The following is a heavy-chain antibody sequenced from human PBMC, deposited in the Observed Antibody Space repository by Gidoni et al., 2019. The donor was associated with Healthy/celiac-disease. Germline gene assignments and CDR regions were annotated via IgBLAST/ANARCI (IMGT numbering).Heavy chain of an antibody. Sequence: QVQLVESGGGVVQPGRSLSLSCAASGFTFSSYGMHWVRQAPGKGLEWVAVISYDGSNKYYADSVKGRFTISRDNSKNTLYLQMNSLRAEDTAVYYCAKGPDAFDIWGQGTMVTVSS. V-gene: IGHV3-30*18. CDR1: GFTFSSYG. J-gene: IGHJ3*02. CDR2: ISYDGSNK. CDR3: AKGPDAFDI.